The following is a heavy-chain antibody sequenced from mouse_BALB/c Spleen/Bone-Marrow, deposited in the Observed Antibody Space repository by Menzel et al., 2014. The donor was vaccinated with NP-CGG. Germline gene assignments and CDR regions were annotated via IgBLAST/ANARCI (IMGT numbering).Heavy chain of an antibody. CDR2: IYPSDSYT. V-gene: IGHV1-69*02. J-gene: IGHJ4*01. D-gene: IGHD2-2*01. CDR3: TRWLPYAMDY. Sequence: VKLVESGAELVRPGASVKLSCKASGYTFTNYWINWVKQRPGQGLEWIGNIYPSDSYTNYNQKFKDKATLTVDKSSSTAYMQLSSPTSEDSAVYYRTRWLPYAMDYWGQGTSVTVSS. CDR1: GYTFTNYW.